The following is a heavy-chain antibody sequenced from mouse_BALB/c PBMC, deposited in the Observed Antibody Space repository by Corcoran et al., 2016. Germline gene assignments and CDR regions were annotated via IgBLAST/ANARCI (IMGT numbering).Heavy chain of an antibody. CDR1: GYTFTSYV. V-gene: IGHV1S136*01. Sequence: EVQLQQSGPELVKPGASVKMSCKASGYTFTSYVMHWVKQKPGQGLEWIGYINPYNDGTKYNEKFKGKATLTSDKSSSTAYMELSSLTSEDSAVYYCASYYDYPYLDYWGQGTTLTVSS. J-gene: IGHJ2*01. D-gene: IGHD2-4*01. CDR2: INPYNDGT. CDR3: ASYYDYPYLDY.